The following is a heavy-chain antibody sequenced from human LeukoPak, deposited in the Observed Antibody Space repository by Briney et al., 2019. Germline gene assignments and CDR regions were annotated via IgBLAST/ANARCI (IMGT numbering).Heavy chain of an antibody. Sequence: PGGSLRLSCAASGFTFSGSAMHWVRRASGKGLEWVGRIRSKANSYATAYAASVKGRFTISRDDSKNTAYLQMNSLRAEDTAVYYCARPQDDYGGNKGRGLGYFDLWGRGTLVTVSS. J-gene: IGHJ2*01. CDR1: GFTFSGSA. CDR3: ARPQDDYGGNKGRGLGYFDL. D-gene: IGHD4-23*01. CDR2: IRSKANSYAT. V-gene: IGHV3-73*01.